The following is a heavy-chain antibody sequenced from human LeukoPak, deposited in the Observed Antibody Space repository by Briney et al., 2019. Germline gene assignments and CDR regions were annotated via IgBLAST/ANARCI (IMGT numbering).Heavy chain of an antibody. CDR2: INHSGST. D-gene: IGHD2-15*01. J-gene: IGHJ5*02. V-gene: IGHV4-34*01. CDR1: GGSFSGYY. Sequence: SETLSLTCTVYGGSFSGYYWSWIRQPPGKGLEWIGEINHSGSTNYNPSLKSRVTISVDTSKNQFSLKLSSVTAADTAVYYCARVNTQGVPSPWGQGILVTVSS. CDR3: ARVNTQGVPSP.